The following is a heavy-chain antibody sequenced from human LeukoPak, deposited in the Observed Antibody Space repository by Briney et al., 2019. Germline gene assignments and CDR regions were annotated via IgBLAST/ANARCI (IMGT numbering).Heavy chain of an antibody. CDR3: ARTIYYGDYVGSWYYLDF. CDR2: VFSSGST. Sequence: SETLCHSCTEPSVSASGGMFCRSWARLHPRDGIKCLVLVFSSGSTNDNPPLKSRVTISVDTSKNQFSLKLSSVTAADTAVYYCARTIYYGDYVGSWYYLDFWGQGTLVAVSS. V-gene: IGHV4-61*01. J-gene: IGHJ4*02. CDR1: SVSASGGMFC. D-gene: IGHD4-17*01.